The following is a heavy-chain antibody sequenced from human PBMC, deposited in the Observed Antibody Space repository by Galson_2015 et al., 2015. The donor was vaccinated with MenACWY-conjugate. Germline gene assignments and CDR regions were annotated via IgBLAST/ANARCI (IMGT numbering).Heavy chain of an antibody. V-gene: IGHV1-2*04. D-gene: IGHD5-24*01. CDR1: GYTFTGHY. J-gene: IGHJ4*02. CDR2: LHPNSANT. Sequence: SVKVSCKASGYTFTGHYLHWVRQAPGQGLEWMGWLHPNSANTNYAQNFQAWVTKTWDTSISTAYLEVSRLRSDDTAVYYCARQTADGYKLDFWGQGTLVTVSS. CDR3: ARQTADGYKLDF.